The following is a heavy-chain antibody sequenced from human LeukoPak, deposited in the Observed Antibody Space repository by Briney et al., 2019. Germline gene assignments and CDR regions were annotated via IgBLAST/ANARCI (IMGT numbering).Heavy chain of an antibody. CDR3: ARGIAVAGNDY. CDR2: INHSGST. CDR1: GGSFSGYY. D-gene: IGHD6-19*01. V-gene: IGHV4-34*01. J-gene: IGHJ4*02. Sequence: SSETLSLTCAVYGGSFSGYYWSWIRQPPGKGLEWIGEINHSGSTSYNPSLKSRVTISVDTSKNQFSLKLSSVTAADTAVYYCARGIAVAGNDYWGQGTLVTVSS.